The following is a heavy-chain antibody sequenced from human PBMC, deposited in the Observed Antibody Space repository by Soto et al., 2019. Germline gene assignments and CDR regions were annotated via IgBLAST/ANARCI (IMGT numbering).Heavy chain of an antibody. CDR2: ISYDGSNK. CDR3: ARPRETGYGDYGDFHH. J-gene: IGHJ1*01. V-gene: IGHV3-30-3*01. Sequence: QVQLVESGGGVVQPGRSLRLSCAASGFTFSSYAMHWVRQAPGKGLEWVAVISYDGSNKYYADSVKGRFTISRDNSKNALYLQMNSVRAEDTAVYYCARPRETGYGDYGDFHHWGQGTLVPVSS. CDR1: GFTFSSYA. D-gene: IGHD4-17*01.